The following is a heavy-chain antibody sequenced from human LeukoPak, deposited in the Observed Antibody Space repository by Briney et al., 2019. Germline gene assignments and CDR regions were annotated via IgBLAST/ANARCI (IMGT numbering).Heavy chain of an antibody. CDR3: ARDHGGMDV. J-gene: IGHJ6*02. CDR2: IYYSGST. CDR1: GFTFSSYS. Sequence: GSLRLSCAASGFTFSSYSMNWVRQAPGKGLEWIGSIYYSGSTYYNPSLKSRVTISVDTSKNQFSLKLSSVTAADTAVYYCARDHGGMDVWGQGTTVTVSS. V-gene: IGHV4-39*07.